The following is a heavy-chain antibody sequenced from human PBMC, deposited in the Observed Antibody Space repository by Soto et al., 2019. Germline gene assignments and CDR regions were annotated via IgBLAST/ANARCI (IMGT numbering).Heavy chain of an antibody. CDR2: IWYDGSQT. CDR3: ARAFTWPAIYPGLYYSSLVV. CDR1: GFTFNNYG. V-gene: IGHV3-33*01. Sequence: GGSLRLSCAASGFTFNNYGIHWVRQAPGKGLEWVAVIWYDGSQTRYADSVKGRFTISRDNFQNTLYLQMDSLRAEDTAMYYCARAFTWPAIYPGLYYSSLVVGGRGTTLTVSS. D-gene: IGHD1-26*01. J-gene: IGHJ6*01.